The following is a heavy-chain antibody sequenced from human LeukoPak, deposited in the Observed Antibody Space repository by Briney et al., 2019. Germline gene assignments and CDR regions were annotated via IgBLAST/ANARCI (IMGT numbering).Heavy chain of an antibody. D-gene: IGHD3-16*01. V-gene: IGHV4-4*02. CDR1: GGPISSSNW. CDR2: IYHSGST. J-gene: IGHJ4*02. CDR3: GGGDDPTFDY. Sequence: PSETLSLTCAVSGGPISSSNWWSWVRQPPGKGLEWIGEIYHSGSTNYNPSLKSRVTISVDESKNQFSLKLSSVTAADTAVYYCGGGDDPTFDYWGQGTLVTVSS.